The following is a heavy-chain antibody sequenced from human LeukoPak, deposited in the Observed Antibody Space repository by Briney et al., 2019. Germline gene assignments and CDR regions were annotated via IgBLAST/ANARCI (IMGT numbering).Heavy chain of an antibody. CDR1: GGSISSSSYY. V-gene: IGHV4-39*01. Sequence: SETLSLTCTVPGGSISSSSYYWGWIRQPPGKGLEWIGSIYYSGSTYYNPSLKSRVTISVDTSKNQFSLKLSSVTAADTAVYYCARRYYDFWSGYYKNWFDPWGQGTLVTVSS. J-gene: IGHJ5*02. D-gene: IGHD3-3*01. CDR3: ARRYYDFWSGYYKNWFDP. CDR2: IYYSGST.